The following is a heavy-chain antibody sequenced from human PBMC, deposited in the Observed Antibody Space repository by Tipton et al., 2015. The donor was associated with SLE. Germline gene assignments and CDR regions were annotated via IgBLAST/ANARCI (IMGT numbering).Heavy chain of an antibody. J-gene: IGHJ4*02. Sequence: RSLRLSCAVSGFTFSSYGMHWVRQAPGKGLEWVAVIWYDGSDKYYADSVKGRFTISRDNSKNTVYLQMNSLRAEDTAVYYCARGYYDFHSRYYQWFDYWGQGTLVTVSS. D-gene: IGHD3/OR15-3a*01. V-gene: IGHV3-33*01. CDR1: GFTFSSYG. CDR2: IWYDGSDK. CDR3: ARGYYDFHSRYYQWFDY.